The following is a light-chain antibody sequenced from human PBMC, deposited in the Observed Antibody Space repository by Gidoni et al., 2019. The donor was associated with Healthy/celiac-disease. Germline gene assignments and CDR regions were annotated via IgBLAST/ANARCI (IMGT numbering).Light chain of an antibody. J-gene: IGKJ1*01. CDR2: DAS. Sequence: DIQMTQSPSTLSASVGDRVTITCRASQSISSWFAWYHQKPGKAPKLLIYDASSLESGVPSRFSGSGSGTEFTLTISSLQPDDFATYYCQQYNSYPWTFGQGTKVEIK. CDR1: QSISSW. V-gene: IGKV1-5*01. CDR3: QQYNSYPWT.